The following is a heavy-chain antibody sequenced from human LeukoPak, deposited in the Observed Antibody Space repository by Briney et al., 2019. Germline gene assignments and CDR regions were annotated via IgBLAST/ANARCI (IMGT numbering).Heavy chain of an antibody. V-gene: IGHV3-53*01. CDR3: ARGDFDY. CDR1: GFTFSDYY. Sequence: TGGSLRLSCAASGFTFSDYYMSWVRQAPGKGLEWVSIAFSDGRTFYADSVKGRFTISRDSSKNTVFLQMNSLRAEDTAVYYCARGDFDYWGQGTLVTVSS. CDR2: AFSDGRT. J-gene: IGHJ4*02.